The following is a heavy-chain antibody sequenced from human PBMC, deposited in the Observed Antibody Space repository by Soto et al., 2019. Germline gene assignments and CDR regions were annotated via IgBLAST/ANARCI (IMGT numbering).Heavy chain of an antibody. Sequence: PSETLSLTCTVSGDSITSNSYFWAWIRQPPGKGLEWIGSIYYSGSTYHNPSLKSRVTISVDRSNNQFSLKLTSVTAADTAVYYCARGLTGTSTAWSQGTLVTVSS. CDR3: ARGLTGTSTA. CDR2: IYYSGST. V-gene: IGHV4-39*01. J-gene: IGHJ5*02. CDR1: GDSITSNSYF. D-gene: IGHD1-20*01.